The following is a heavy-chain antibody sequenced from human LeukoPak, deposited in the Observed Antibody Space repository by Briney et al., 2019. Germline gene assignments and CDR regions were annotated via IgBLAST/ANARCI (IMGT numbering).Heavy chain of an antibody. Sequence: GGSLRLSCAASGFTVSSNYMSWVRQAPGKGLEWVSVIYSGGSTYYADSVKGRFTISRDNSKNTLYLQMNSLRAEDTAVYYCARGDPSGSYSFDYWGQGTLVTVSS. CDR2: IYSGGST. CDR3: ARGDPSGSYSFDY. J-gene: IGHJ4*02. D-gene: IGHD1-26*01. V-gene: IGHV3-66*01. CDR1: GFTVSSNY.